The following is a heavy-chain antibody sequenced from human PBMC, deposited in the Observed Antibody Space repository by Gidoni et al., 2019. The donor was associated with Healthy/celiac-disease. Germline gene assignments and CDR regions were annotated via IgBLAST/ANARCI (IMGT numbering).Heavy chain of an antibody. CDR1: GGSYSGYY. J-gene: IGHJ1*01. Sequence: QVQLQQLGAGLLKPSETLSLTCAVYGGSYSGYYWSWIRQPPGKGLEWIGEINHSGSTNYNPYLKSRVTISVETSKNQFSLKLSSVTAADTAVYYCARVFGYYGPFAEYFQHWGQGTLVTVSS. CDR2: INHSGST. D-gene: IGHD3-10*01. CDR3: ARVFGYYGPFAEYFQH. V-gene: IGHV4-34*01.